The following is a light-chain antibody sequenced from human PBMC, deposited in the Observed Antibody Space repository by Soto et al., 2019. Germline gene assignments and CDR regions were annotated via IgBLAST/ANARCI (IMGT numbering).Light chain of an antibody. Sequence: QSVLTQPRSVSGSPGQSVTISCTGTSSDVGAYNYVSWYQQHPGKAPKFMIYDVSKRPSGVPDRFSGSKSGNTASLTISGLQAEDEADYYCCAYARSFTLIFGGGTQLTVL. V-gene: IGLV2-11*01. J-gene: IGLJ2*01. CDR3: CAYARSFTLI. CDR2: DVS. CDR1: SSDVGAYNY.